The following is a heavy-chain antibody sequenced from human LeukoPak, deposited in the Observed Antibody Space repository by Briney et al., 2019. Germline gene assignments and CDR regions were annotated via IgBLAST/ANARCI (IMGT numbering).Heavy chain of an antibody. CDR3: ARIPLRPQYGSGSYYLDY. D-gene: IGHD3-10*01. Sequence: SETLSLTCTVSTDSMYGYYWSWVRQPAGKGLEWIGRIHNKGTTNYNPSLKSRVTMSLDMSKNLFSLNLRSVTAADTAVYYCARIPLRPQYGSGSYYLDYWGQGTLVTVSS. J-gene: IGHJ4*02. V-gene: IGHV4-4*07. CDR2: IHNKGTT. CDR1: TDSMYGYY.